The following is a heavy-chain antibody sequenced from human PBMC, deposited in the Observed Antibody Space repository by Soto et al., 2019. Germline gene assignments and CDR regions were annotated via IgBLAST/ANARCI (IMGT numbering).Heavy chain of an antibody. CDR3: AHSSRILTGYYWSYDY. J-gene: IGHJ4*02. V-gene: IGHV2-5*02. CDR2: IYWADDK. Sequence: QITLKESGPTLVKPTQTLTLTCTFSGFSLSTSGVGVGWIRQPPGKALEWLALIYWADDKRYSPSLKSRLTITKDTSKNQVVLTMTNMDPVDTATYYCAHSSRILTGYYWSYDYWGQGTLVTVSS. D-gene: IGHD3-9*01. CDR1: GFSLSTSGVG.